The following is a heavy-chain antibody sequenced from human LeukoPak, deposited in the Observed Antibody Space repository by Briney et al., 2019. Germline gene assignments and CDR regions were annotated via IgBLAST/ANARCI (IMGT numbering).Heavy chain of an antibody. D-gene: IGHD6-13*01. CDR1: GFTFVSYW. Sequence: GGSLRLSCAGSGFTFVSYWMTWVRQAPGKGLEWVANIKQDGSEKYYVDSVKGRFTISRDNAQNSLYLQMNSLRAEDTAVYYCARPRDSGWSKTWDYWGQGTLVTVSS. V-gene: IGHV3-7*03. CDR2: IKQDGSEK. J-gene: IGHJ4*02. CDR3: ARPRDSGWSKTWDY.